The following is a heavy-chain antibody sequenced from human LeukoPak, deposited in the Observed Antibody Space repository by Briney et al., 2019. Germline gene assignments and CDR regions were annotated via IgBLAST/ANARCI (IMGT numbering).Heavy chain of an antibody. CDR1: GGSISSSSHS. D-gene: IGHD6-13*01. V-gene: IGHV4-39*01. CDR3: AQSLGSSNWIGNWFDP. Sequence: PSETLSLTCTVSGGSISSSSHSWGWIRQPPGKGLEWTGSIYYTGTTYYNPSLKSRVTISVDTSKNQFSLKLNSVTAEDTAVYYCAQSLGSSNWIGNWFDPWGQGTLVTVSS. J-gene: IGHJ5*02. CDR2: IYYTGTT.